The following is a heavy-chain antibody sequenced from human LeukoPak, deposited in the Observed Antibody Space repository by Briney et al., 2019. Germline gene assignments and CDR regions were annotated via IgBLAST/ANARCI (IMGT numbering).Heavy chain of an antibody. J-gene: IGHJ6*02. D-gene: IGHD3-16*01. V-gene: IGHV1-69*13. CDR2: IIPIFGTA. Sequence: ASVKVSCKASGGTFSSYAISWVRQAPGQGLEWMGGIIPIFGTANYAQKFQGRVTITADESTSTAYMELSSLRSEDTAVYYCASRAYWPIGYYGMDVWGQGTTVTVSS. CDR3: ASRAYWPIGYYGMDV. CDR1: GGTFSSYA.